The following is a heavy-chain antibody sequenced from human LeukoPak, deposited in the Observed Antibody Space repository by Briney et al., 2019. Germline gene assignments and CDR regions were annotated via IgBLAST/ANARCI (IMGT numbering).Heavy chain of an antibody. J-gene: IGHJ4*02. Sequence: PSETLSLTCTVSGDSIRSSSYYWGWIRQPPGKGLEWIGSIYYSGSTYYNPSLKGRVPKSVDTAKNQFSLTVRSVTAADTAVYYCASGLSGSYPGFDYWGQGNLVSVSS. CDR2: IYYSGST. CDR3: ASGLSGSYPGFDY. CDR1: GDSIRSSSYY. D-gene: IGHD1-26*01. V-gene: IGHV4-39*07.